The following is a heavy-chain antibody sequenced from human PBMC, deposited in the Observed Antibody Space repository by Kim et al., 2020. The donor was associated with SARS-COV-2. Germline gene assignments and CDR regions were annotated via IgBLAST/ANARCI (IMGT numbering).Heavy chain of an antibody. CDR1: GFTLSSFW. CDR2: INTDGSGT. J-gene: IGHJ6*02. Sequence: GGSLRLSCAASGFTLSSFWMHWVRQGPGKGLVWVSRINTDGSGTSYADSVKGRFTISRDNAKNTLYLQMNSLRAEDTAVYYCARGNYYAMDVWGQGTTVTVSS. V-gene: IGHV3-74*01. CDR3: ARGNYYAMDV.